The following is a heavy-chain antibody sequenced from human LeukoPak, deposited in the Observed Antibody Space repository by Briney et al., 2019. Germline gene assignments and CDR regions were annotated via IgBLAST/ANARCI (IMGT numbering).Heavy chain of an antibody. Sequence: GALRLSCAASGFTFSSYAMSWVRQAPGQGLEWVSAISGSGGSTYYADSVKGRFTISRDNSKNTLYLQMNSLRAEDTAVYYCAKDRAITMIVVVMRGPFDYWGQGTLVTVSS. CDR3: AKDRAITMIVVVMRGPFDY. CDR1: GFTFSSYA. D-gene: IGHD3-22*01. V-gene: IGHV3-23*01. CDR2: ISGSGGST. J-gene: IGHJ4*02.